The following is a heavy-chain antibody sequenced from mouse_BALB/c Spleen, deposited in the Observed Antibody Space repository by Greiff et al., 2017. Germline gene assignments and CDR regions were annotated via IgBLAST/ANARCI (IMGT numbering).Heavy chain of an antibody. CDR1: GFTFSSYT. D-gene: IGHD2-1*01. CDR3: TRDRKDLHYFDY. V-gene: IGHV5-6-4*01. J-gene: IGHJ2*01. CDR2: ISSGGSYT. Sequence: EVKLVESGGGLVKPGGSLKLSCAASGFTFSSYTMSWVRQTPEKRLEWVATISSGGSYTYYPDSVKGRFTISRDNAKNTLYLQMSSLKSEDTAMYYCTRDRKDLHYFDYWGQGTTLTVSS.